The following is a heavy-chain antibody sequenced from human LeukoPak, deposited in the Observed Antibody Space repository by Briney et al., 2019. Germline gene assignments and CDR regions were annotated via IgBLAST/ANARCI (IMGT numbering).Heavy chain of an antibody. Sequence: SETLSLTCTVSGGSISSYYWSWLRQPPGKGLEWIGYIYYSGSTNYNPSLKSRVTISVDTSKNQFSLKLSSVTAADTAVYYCARYGYSSGWYFDYWGQGTLVTVSS. CDR2: IYYSGST. CDR1: GGSISSYY. D-gene: IGHD6-19*01. J-gene: IGHJ4*02. CDR3: ARYGYSSGWYFDY. V-gene: IGHV4-59*01.